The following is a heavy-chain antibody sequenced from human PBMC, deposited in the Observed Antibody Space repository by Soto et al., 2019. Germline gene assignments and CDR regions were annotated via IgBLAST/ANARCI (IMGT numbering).Heavy chain of an antibody. D-gene: IGHD1-7*01. J-gene: IGHJ4*02. V-gene: IGHV1-3*01. Sequence: ASVKVSCKASGYTFTSYAMHWVRQAPGQRLEWMGWINAGNGNTKYSQKFQGRVTITRDTSASTAYMDLSSLRSEDTAVYYCARYLNWNFPFDYWGQGTLVTVSS. CDR3: ARYLNWNFPFDY. CDR1: GYTFTSYA. CDR2: INAGNGNT.